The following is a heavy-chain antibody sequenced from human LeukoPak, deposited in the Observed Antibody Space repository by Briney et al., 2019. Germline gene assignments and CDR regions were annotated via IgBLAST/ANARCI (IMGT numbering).Heavy chain of an antibody. V-gene: IGHV4-61*05. D-gene: IGHD3-22*01. CDR3: ACLTTADAFDI. J-gene: IGHJ3*02. CDR1: GGSISSNGY. Sequence: SETLSLTCTVSGGSISSNGYWGWIRQPPGKGLEWIGYIYDSGSTNYNPSLKSRVTISVDTSKNQFSLKLSSVTAADTAVYYCACLTTADAFDIWGQGTMVTVSS. CDR2: IYDSGST.